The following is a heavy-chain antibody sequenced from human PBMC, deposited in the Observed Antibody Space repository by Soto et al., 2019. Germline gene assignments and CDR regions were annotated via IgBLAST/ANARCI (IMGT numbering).Heavy chain of an antibody. V-gene: IGHV4-59*08. J-gene: IGHJ2*01. CDR2: IYYSGST. Sequence: QVQLQESGPGLVKPSETLSLTCTVSGGSISGYFWSWVRQSPGTGLEWIGYIYYSGSTKYNPSLKSRVAIAVAPSTTQFSLNVNSVTAADTAVYYCARRVANGFTFDLWGRGALVTVSS. CDR3: ARRVANGFTFDL. CDR1: GGSISGYF. D-gene: IGHD2-21*01.